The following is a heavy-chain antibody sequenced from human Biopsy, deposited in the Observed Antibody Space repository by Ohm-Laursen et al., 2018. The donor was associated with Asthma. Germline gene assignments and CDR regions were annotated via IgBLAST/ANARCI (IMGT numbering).Heavy chain of an antibody. V-gene: IGHV1-3*04. CDR2: VNTGKGDT. CDR3: ARTYYDFLTGQVKDVFGV. D-gene: IGHD3-9*01. J-gene: IGHJ3*01. CDR1: GYNFISFA. Sequence: ASVTVSCKASGYNFISFAIHWVRQAPGQRLEWMGWVNTGKGDTKYSQKFQGRVTITRDTSASTAYMELRSLRSEDMATYYCARTYYDFLTGQVKDVFGVWGQGTMVTVSS.